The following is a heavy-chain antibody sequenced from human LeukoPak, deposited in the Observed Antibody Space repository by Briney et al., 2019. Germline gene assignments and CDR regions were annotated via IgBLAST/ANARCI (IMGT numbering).Heavy chain of an antibody. CDR3: AKDGSYYDSSGYIYYFDY. Sequence: GGSLRLSCIASGFTFSTYGMHWVRQAPGKGLEWVAVISYDGSDKYYADSVKGRFTISRDNSKNTLYLQMNSLRAEDTAVYYCAKDGSYYDSSGYIYYFDYWGQGTLVTVSS. V-gene: IGHV3-30*18. CDR2: ISYDGSDK. D-gene: IGHD3-22*01. CDR1: GFTFSTYG. J-gene: IGHJ4*02.